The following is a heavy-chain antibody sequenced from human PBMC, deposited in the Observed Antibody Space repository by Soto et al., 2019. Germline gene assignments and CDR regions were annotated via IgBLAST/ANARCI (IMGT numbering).Heavy chain of an antibody. CDR3: ANDISSGWTKNWFDP. V-gene: IGHV3-23*01. CDR1: GFTFSSFA. D-gene: IGHD6-19*01. Sequence: EVQLLESGGGLVQPGGSLRPSCAASGFTFSSFAMSWVRQAPGKGLEWVSAISASGGSTYYADSVKGRFTISRDNSRNTRYLQMNSLRAEDTAVYYCANDISSGWTKNWFDPWGQGTLVTVSS. J-gene: IGHJ5*02. CDR2: ISASGGST.